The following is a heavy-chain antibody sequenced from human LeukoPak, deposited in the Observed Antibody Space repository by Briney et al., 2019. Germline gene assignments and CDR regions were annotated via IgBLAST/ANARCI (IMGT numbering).Heavy chain of an antibody. V-gene: IGHV3-30-3*01. J-gene: IGHJ4*02. CDR2: ISYDGSNK. CDR1: GFTFSSYA. D-gene: IGHD3-22*01. CDR3: AREGGYDSSGYSTPNDY. Sequence: PGGSLRLSCAASGFTFSSYAMHWVRQAPGKGLEWVAVISYDGSNKYYADSVKGRFTISRDNSKNTLYLQMNSLRAEDTAVYYCAREGGYDSSGYSTPNDYWGQGTLVTVSS.